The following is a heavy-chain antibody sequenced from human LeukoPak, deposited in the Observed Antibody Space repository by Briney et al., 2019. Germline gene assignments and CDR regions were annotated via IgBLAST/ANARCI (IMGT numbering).Heavy chain of an antibody. Sequence: RSSETLSLTCTVSGGSISSYYWSWIRQPPGKGLEWIGEINHSGSTNYNPSLKSRVTISVDTPKNQFSLKLSSVTAADTAVYYCARTADDAFDIWGQGTMVTVSS. CDR3: ARTADDAFDI. CDR2: INHSGST. J-gene: IGHJ3*02. CDR1: GGSISSYY. V-gene: IGHV4-34*01.